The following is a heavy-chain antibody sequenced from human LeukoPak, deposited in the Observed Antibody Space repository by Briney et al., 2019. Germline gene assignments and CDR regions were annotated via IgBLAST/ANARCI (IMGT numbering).Heavy chain of an antibody. CDR3: AQDRGATVTTFAH. CDR2: ISASGGSR. CDR1: GFTFSLYG. Sequence: PGGSLRLSCAASGFTFSLYGMSWVRQAPGKGLEWVSGISASGGSRYYADSVKGRFTISRDNSRNTVFLQVNSLRGDDTAVYYCAQDRGATVTTFAHWGLGTLVTVSS. J-gene: IGHJ4*02. D-gene: IGHD4-17*01. V-gene: IGHV3-23*01.